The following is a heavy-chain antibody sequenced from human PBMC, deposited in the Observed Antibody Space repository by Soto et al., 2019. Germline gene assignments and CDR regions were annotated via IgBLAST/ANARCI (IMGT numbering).Heavy chain of an antibody. CDR3: AKDPYGDYVGYYFDY. V-gene: IGHV3-23*01. Sequence: EVQLLESGGGLVQPGGSLRLSCAASGFTFRNYAMTWVRQAPGKGLEWVSAISGSGVRTYYADSVKGRFTISRDNSKNTLYLQMYSLRAEDTAVYYCAKDPYGDYVGYYFDYWGQGTLVTVSS. J-gene: IGHJ4*02. CDR2: ISGSGVRT. D-gene: IGHD4-17*01. CDR1: GFTFRNYA.